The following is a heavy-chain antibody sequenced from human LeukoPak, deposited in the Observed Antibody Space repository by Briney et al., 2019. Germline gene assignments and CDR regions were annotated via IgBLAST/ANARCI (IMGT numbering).Heavy chain of an antibody. D-gene: IGHD6-13*01. CDR1: GGSISSSSYS. V-gene: IGHV4-39*01. CDR3: ARGGYLSTSHWFDP. CDR2: IYYSGST. Sequence: PSETLSLTCIVSGGSISSSSYSWGWIRQPPGKGLEWIGSIYYSGSTYYNPSLKSRVTISVDTSKNQFSLKLTSVTAADTAVYYCARGGYLSTSHWFDPWGQGTLVTVSP. J-gene: IGHJ5*02.